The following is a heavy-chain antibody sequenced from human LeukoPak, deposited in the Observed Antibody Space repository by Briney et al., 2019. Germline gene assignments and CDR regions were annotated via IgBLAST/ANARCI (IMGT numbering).Heavy chain of an antibody. V-gene: IGHV4-59*01. CDR2: IYNSGST. D-gene: IGHD3-16*01. J-gene: IGHJ6*02. CDR3: ARVMTTFGGVRVGYYGMDV. Sequence: SETLSLTCTVSGGSISSYYWSWIRQPPGKGLEWIGYIYNSGSTNYNPSLKSRVTISEDMSKNLFSLKLSSVTAADTAVYYCARVMTTFGGVRVGYYGMDVWGQGTTVTVSS. CDR1: GGSISSYY.